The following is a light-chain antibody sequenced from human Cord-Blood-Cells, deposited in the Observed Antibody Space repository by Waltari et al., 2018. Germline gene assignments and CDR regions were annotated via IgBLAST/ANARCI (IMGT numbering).Light chain of an antibody. J-gene: IGLJ3*02. V-gene: IGLV2-14*03. CDR3: SSYTSSSTWV. CDR2: DVS. CDR1: SSDAVAYNY. Sequence: QSALTQPASVSGSPGQSITISCTGTSSDAVAYNYASRYQQHPGKAPKLMIYDVSNRPSGVSNRFSGSKSGNTASLTISGLQAEDEADYYCSSYTSSSTWVFGGGTKLTVL.